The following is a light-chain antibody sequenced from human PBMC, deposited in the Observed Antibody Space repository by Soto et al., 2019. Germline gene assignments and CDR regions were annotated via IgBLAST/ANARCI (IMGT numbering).Light chain of an antibody. CDR1: QSFSSSY. Sequence: EVVLTQSPGTLSLSPGERATLSCRASQSFSSSYLAWYQQKPGQAPRLLIYGASGRATGIPDRFSGSGSGTEFTLTISRLEPEDFAVYYCQQYAYSPRTFGQGTKLEIK. V-gene: IGKV3-20*01. CDR2: GAS. J-gene: IGKJ2*01. CDR3: QQYAYSPRT.